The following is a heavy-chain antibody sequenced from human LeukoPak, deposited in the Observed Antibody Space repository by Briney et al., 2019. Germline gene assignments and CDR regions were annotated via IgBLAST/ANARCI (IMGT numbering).Heavy chain of an antibody. Sequence: RTGGSLRLSCAASGFTFDDYAMHWVREAPGKGLEWVSGISWNSGSIGYADSVKGRFTISRDNAKNSLYLQMNSLRAEDTALYYCAKWDGSGKNGMDVWGQGTTVTVSS. J-gene: IGHJ6*02. CDR2: ISWNSGSI. CDR1: GFTFDDYA. D-gene: IGHD3-10*01. V-gene: IGHV3-9*01. CDR3: AKWDGSGKNGMDV.